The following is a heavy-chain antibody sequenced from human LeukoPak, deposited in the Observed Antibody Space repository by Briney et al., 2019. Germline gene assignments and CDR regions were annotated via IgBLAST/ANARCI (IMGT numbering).Heavy chain of an antibody. CDR3: AKGTKLAVAANNYFDY. J-gene: IGHJ4*02. CDR1: GFTFSSYA. V-gene: IGHV3-23*01. CDR2: ISGSGGST. Sequence: GGSLRLSCAASGFTFSSYAINCVRQAPGKGLEWVSIISGSGGSTYYADSVKGRFTISRDNSKNTLYLQMNSLRAEDTAVYYCAKGTKLAVAANNYFDYWGQGTLLTVSS. D-gene: IGHD2-15*01.